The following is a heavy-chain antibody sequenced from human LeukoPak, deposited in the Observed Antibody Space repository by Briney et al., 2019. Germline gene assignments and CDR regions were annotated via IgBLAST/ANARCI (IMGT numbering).Heavy chain of an antibody. D-gene: IGHD3-16*02. CDR3: ARTYSWSLSRFDY. Sequence: GGSLRLSCAASEFTFSSYAMSWVRQAPAKGLEWVSTISGSGGSTYYADSVKGRFTISRDNSKNTLYLQMNSLRAEDTAVYYCARTYSWSLSRFDYWGQGTLVTVSS. CDR2: ISGSGGST. CDR1: EFTFSSYA. J-gene: IGHJ4*02. V-gene: IGHV3-23*01.